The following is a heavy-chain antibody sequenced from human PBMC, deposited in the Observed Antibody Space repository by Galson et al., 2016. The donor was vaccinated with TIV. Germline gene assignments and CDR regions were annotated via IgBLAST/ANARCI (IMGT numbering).Heavy chain of an antibody. CDR3: ARGELATTKILFDY. CDR1: GFTFSSHG. J-gene: IGHJ4*02. Sequence: SLRLSCATSGFTFSSHGMHWVRQAPGKGLEWVAVIWFDGSNDRYADSVKGRFTISRDNSKNTLYLQMNSLRAEDTAMSYCARGELATTKILFDYWGQGPLVTVSS. CDR2: IWFDGSND. V-gene: IGHV3-33*01. D-gene: IGHD1-1*01.